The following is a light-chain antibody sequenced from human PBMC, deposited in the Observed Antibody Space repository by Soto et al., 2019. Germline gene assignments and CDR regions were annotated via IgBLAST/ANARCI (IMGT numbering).Light chain of an antibody. V-gene: IGKV1-5*03. CDR3: QQYNNWPTIT. CDR2: KAS. CDR1: QTISSW. J-gene: IGKJ5*01. Sequence: DIQMTQSPSTLSGSVGDRVAITCRASQTISSWLAWYQQKPGKAPKLLIYKASTLKSGVPSRFSGSGSGTDFTLTISSLQPEDFAVYYCQQYNNWPTITFGQGTRLEI.